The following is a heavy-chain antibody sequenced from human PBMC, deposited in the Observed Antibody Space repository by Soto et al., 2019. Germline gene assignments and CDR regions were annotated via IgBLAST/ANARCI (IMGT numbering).Heavy chain of an antibody. CDR3: ASRIAAAGAEYFQH. CDR2: IYYSGST. Sequence: QVQLQESGPGLVKPSQTLSLTCTVSGGSISSGGYYWSWIRQHPGKGLEWIGYIYYSGSTYYNPSLKRRVTISVDTSKNQSSLKPSSVTAADTAVYYCASRIAAAGAEYFQHWGQGTLVTVSS. CDR1: GGSISSGGYY. J-gene: IGHJ1*01. D-gene: IGHD6-13*01. V-gene: IGHV4-31*03.